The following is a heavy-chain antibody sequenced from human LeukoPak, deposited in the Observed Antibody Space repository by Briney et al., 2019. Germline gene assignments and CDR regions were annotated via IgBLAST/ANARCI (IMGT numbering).Heavy chain of an antibody. CDR3: AKDRNYVATLDY. D-gene: IGHD3-10*02. CDR2: IKQDGSEK. CDR1: GFTFSSYW. V-gene: IGHV3-7*03. J-gene: IGHJ4*02. Sequence: QPGGSLRLSCAASGFTFSSYWMSWVRQAPGKGLEWVANIKQDGSEKYYVDSVKGRFTISRDNAKNSLYLQMSSLRAEDTAVYYCAKDRNYVATLDYWGQGTLVTVSS.